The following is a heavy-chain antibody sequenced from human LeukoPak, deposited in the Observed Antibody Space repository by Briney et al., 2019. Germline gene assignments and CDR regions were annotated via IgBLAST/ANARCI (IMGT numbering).Heavy chain of an antibody. CDR1: GFIFNSFG. D-gene: IGHD3-22*01. CDR3: ARDHRGGYYDSSGLFGGLDY. V-gene: IGHV3-33*01. Sequence: QPGGSLRLSCAASGFIFNSFGMYWVRQAPGKGLEWVAFIWYDGSNKYYADSVRGRFTISRDNSKDTLYLQMNSLRAEDTAVYYCARDHRGGYYDSSGLFGGLDYWGQGTLVTVSS. J-gene: IGHJ4*02. CDR2: IWYDGSNK.